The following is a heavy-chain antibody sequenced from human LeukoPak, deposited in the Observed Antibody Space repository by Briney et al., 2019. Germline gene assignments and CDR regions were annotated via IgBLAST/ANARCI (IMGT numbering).Heavy chain of an antibody. D-gene: IGHD2-15*01. V-gene: IGHV3-21*01. CDR3: ARDRWELLRSVDY. Sequence: PWGSLRLSCAASGFTFSSYSMNWVRQAPGKGLEWLSSIGSTGAYIFYADSVKGRFTISRDNAKNSLYLQMNSLRAEDTAVYYCARDRWELLRSVDYWGQGTQVTVSP. CDR2: IGSTGAYI. J-gene: IGHJ4*02. CDR1: GFTFSSYS.